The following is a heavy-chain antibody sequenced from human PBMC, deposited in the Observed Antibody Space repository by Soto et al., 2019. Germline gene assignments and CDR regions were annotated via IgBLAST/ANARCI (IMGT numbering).Heavy chain of an antibody. CDR3: ARGAPTGSFLFDY. D-gene: IGHD1-26*01. J-gene: IGHJ4*02. CDR1: GFTFDSYD. CDR2: IGTVGDT. Sequence: EVQLVESGGGLVRPGGSLRLSCAASGFTFDSYDMHWVPQAAGKPLEWVSSIGTVGDTYYQDSVKGRFTFSRDNGKSSLSLKMNSLRVEDTAIYFCARGAPTGSFLFDYWGQGILVAVSS. V-gene: IGHV3-13*01.